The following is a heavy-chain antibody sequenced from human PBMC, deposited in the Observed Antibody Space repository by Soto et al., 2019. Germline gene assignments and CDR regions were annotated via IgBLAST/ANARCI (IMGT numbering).Heavy chain of an antibody. D-gene: IGHD6-19*01. V-gene: IGHV3-33*01. J-gene: IGHJ3*02. CDR3: ARSVAAVPDEDWGAFDI. CDR1: GFTFSSYG. Sequence: QVQLVESRGGVVQPGRPLRLACAAAGFTFSSYGMHWVRQAPGKGLEWVAVIWYDGSNKYYADSVKGRFTISRDNSKNTLYLQMNSLRAEDTAVYYCARSVAAVPDEDWGAFDIWGQGTMVTVSS. CDR2: IWYDGSNK.